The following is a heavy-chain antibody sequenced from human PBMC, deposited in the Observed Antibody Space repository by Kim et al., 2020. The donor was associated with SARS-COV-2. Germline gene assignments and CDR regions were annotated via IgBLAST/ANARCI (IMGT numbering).Heavy chain of an antibody. CDR1: GFTFSSYG. CDR2: IWYDGSNK. CDR3: ARVGTDPYYDFWSGTPSYFDY. Sequence: GGSLRLSCAASGFTFSSYGMHWVRQAPGKGLEWVAVIWYDGSNKYYADSVKGRFTISRDNSKNTLYLQMNSLRAEDTAVYYCARVGTDPYYDFWSGTPSYFDYWGQGTLVTVSS. J-gene: IGHJ4*02. V-gene: IGHV3-33*01. D-gene: IGHD3-3*01.